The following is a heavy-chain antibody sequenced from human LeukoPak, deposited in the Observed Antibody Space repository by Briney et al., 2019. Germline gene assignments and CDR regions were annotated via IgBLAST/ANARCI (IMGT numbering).Heavy chain of an antibody. CDR3: GKTTVGYSSGRYPGWPADY. J-gene: IGHJ4*02. V-gene: IGHV3-23*01. D-gene: IGHD2-15*01. CDR1: GFTFNSYA. Sequence: GGSLRLSCAASGFTFNSYAMYWVRQAPGQGLEWISGIFGSGGSPHYADSVKGRFTISRDNSQEIVYLQLDSLRVEDTALYYCGKTTVGYSSGRYPGWPADYWGQGALVTVSS. CDR2: IFGSGGSP.